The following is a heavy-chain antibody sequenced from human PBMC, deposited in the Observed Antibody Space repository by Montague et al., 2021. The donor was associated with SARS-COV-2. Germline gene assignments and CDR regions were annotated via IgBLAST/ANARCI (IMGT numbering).Heavy chain of an antibody. V-gene: IGHV6-1*01. CDR1: GDSVSSNSAA. D-gene: IGHD6-13*01. Sequence: CAISGDSVSSNSAAWNRIRQSPSRGLEWLGRTYYRSKWYNDYAVSVKSRITIDPDTSKNQFSLQLNSVTPEDTAVYYCARGGSWLYYFDYWGQGTLVTVSS. CDR2: TYYRSKWYN. CDR3: ARGGSWLYYFDY. J-gene: IGHJ4*02.